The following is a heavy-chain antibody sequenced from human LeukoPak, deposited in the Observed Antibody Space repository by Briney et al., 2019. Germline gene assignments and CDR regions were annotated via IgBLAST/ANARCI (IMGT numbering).Heavy chain of an antibody. J-gene: IGHJ3*02. CDR1: GFTFSSYA. Sequence: GGSLRLSCAASGFTFSSYAMSWVRQAPGKGLEWVSAISGSGGSTYYADSVEGRFTISRDNSKNTLYLQMNSLRAEDTAVYYCARVGGVYCSSTSCYTNHDAFDIWGQGTMVTVSS. CDR2: ISGSGGST. D-gene: IGHD2-2*02. V-gene: IGHV3-23*01. CDR3: ARVGGVYCSSTSCYTNHDAFDI.